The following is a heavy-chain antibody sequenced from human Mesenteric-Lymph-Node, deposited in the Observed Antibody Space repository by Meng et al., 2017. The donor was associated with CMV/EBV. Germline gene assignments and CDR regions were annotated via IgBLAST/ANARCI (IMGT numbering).Heavy chain of an antibody. J-gene: IGHJ4*02. D-gene: IGHD5-12*01. V-gene: IGHV3-53*01. CDR3: ARGFSVDHFDY. CDR2: IYSGGAT. CDR1: GFSVSGNY. Sequence: GESLKISCTASGFSVSGNYMTWVRQAPGMGLEWVALIYSGGATYYGEAMKGRFAISRDKPNNSVYLLINNVRGEDTATYYCARGFSVDHFDYWGQGTLVTVSS.